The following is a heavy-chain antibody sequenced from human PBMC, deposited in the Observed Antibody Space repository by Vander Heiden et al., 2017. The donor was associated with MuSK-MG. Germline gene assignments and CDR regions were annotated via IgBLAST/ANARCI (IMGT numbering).Heavy chain of an antibody. CDR1: GFTFSSYA. D-gene: IGHD2-2*01. Sequence: EVHLLESGGGLVQPGGSLRLPCAASGFTFSSYAMSWIRQAPGKGLESVSFIGGGGDSTYYADSVEGRFTISRDNSKNTLYLQMNSLRAEDTAVYYCGKGGSSTSLHCDFWGQGTLVTVSS. CDR3: GKGGSSTSLHCDF. CDR2: IGGGGDST. J-gene: IGHJ4*02. V-gene: IGHV3-23*01.